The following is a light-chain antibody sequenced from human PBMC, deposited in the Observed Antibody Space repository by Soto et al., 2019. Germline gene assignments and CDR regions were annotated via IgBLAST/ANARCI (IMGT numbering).Light chain of an antibody. V-gene: IGLV2-11*01. Sequence: QSALTQPRSVSGSPGQSVTISCTGTSGDVGIYDYVSWYQQRPGEAPKLLFYDVTKRPSGVPDRFSGSKSGNTASLTISGLQAEDEADYYCCSYAGSYTWVFGGGTKLTVL. CDR2: DVT. CDR3: CSYAGSYTWV. J-gene: IGLJ3*02. CDR1: SGDVGIYDY.